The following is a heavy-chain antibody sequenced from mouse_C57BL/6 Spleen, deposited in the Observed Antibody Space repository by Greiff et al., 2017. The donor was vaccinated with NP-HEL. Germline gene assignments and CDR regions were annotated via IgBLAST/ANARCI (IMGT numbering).Heavy chain of an antibody. V-gene: IGHV1-72*01. CDR1: GYTFTSYW. CDR2: IDPNSGGT. J-gene: IGHJ1*03. CDR3: ARSDYGSSFYWYCDV. Sequence: QVQLQQSGAELVKPGASVKLSCKASGYTFTSYWMHWVKQRPGRGLEWIGRIDPNSGGTKYNEKFKSKATLTVDKPSSTAYMQLSSLTSEDSAVYYCARSDYGSSFYWYCDVWGTGTTVTVSS. D-gene: IGHD1-1*01.